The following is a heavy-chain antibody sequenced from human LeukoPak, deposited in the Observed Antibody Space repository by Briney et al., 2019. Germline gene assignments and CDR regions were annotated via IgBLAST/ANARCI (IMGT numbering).Heavy chain of an antibody. V-gene: IGHV4-59*11. CDR3: ARGRVGAPNNFDY. CDR2: IYCSGST. J-gene: IGHJ4*02. Sequence: PSETLSLTCTVSGGSISSHYWSWIRQPPGKGLEWIGYIYCSGSTNYNPSLKSRVTISVDTSKKQFSLKLSSVTAADTAVYYCARGRVGAPNNFDYWGQGTLVTVSS. CDR1: GGSISSHY. D-gene: IGHD1-26*01.